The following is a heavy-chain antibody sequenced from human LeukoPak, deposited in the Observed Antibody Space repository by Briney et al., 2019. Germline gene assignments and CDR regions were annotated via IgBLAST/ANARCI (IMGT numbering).Heavy chain of an antibody. CDR3: ARGADYYDSSGYYAPGRTAPTNWYFDL. J-gene: IGHJ2*01. D-gene: IGHD3-22*01. Sequence: GASVKVSCKASGGTFSSYAISWVRQAPGRGLEWMGWISAYNGNTNYAQKLQGRVTITADESTSTAYMELSSLRSEDTAVYYCARGADYYDSSGYYAPGRTAPTNWYFDLWGRGTLVTVSS. CDR1: GGTFSSYA. V-gene: IGHV1-69*13. CDR2: ISAYNGNT.